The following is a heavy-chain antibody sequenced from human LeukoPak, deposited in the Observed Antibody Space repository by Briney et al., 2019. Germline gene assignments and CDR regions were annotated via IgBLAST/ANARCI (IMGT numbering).Heavy chain of an antibody. D-gene: IGHD1-1*01. V-gene: IGHV3-53*01. CDR1: GFTVSSFY. CDR2: IYSDGST. Sequence: TGGSLRLSCVVSGFTVSSFYMTWVRQAPGRGLEWVSVIYSDGSTYYADSVKGRFTISRDNSKNTLYLQMNSLRAEDTAMYYCARDIRHSSHDYYYGLDVWGQGAPVTVPS. J-gene: IGHJ6*02. CDR3: ARDIRHSSHDYYYGLDV.